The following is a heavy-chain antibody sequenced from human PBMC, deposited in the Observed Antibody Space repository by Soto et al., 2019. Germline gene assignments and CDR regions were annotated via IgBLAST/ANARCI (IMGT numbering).Heavy chain of an antibody. CDR1: GYTFTSYY. V-gene: IGHV1-46*03. CDR2: INPSGGST. CDR3: ARMRLEAAGTPFFAY. J-gene: IGHJ4*02. Sequence: GASVKVSCKASGYTFTSYYMHWVRQAPGQGLEWMGIINPSGGSTSYAQKFQGRVTMTRDTSTSTVYMELSSLRSEDTAVYYCARMRLEAAGTPFFAYWGQGTLVTVSS. D-gene: IGHD6-13*01.